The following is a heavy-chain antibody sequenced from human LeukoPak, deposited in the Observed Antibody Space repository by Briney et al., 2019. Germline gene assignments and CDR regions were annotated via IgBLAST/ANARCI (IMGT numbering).Heavy chain of an antibody. V-gene: IGHV4-34*01. D-gene: IGHD3-10*01. CDR3: ARVVRGWNYFYYYMDV. Sequence: PSETLSLTCAVYGGSFSGYYWSWIRQPPGKGLEWIGEINHSGSTNYNPSLKSRVTISVGTSKNQISLHLSSVTAADTALYFCARVVRGWNYFYYYMDVWGEGTRSPSP. CDR2: INHSGST. J-gene: IGHJ6*03. CDR1: GGSFSGYY.